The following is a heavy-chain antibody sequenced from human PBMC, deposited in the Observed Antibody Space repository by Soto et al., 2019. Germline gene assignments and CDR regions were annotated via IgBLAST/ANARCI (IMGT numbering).Heavy chain of an antibody. V-gene: IGHV4-30-2*01. D-gene: IGHD3-10*01. J-gene: IGHJ6*02. Sequence: SETLSRTCAVSGGSISSGGYSWSWIRQPPGKGLEWIGYIYHSGSTYYNPSLKSRVTISVDRSKNQFSLKLSSVTAADTAVYYCARDRLGGSGYNGMDVWGQGTTVTVSS. CDR1: GGSISSGGYS. CDR2: IYHSGST. CDR3: ARDRLGGSGYNGMDV.